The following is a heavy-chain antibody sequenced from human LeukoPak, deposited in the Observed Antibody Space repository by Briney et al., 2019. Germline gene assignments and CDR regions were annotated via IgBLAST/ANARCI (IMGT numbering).Heavy chain of an antibody. CDR3: ARERNSPSRPVTGDGDDDAFDI. D-gene: IGHD7-27*01. V-gene: IGHV3-15*01. Sequence: PGGSLRLSCAASGFTFTDAWMNWVRQAPGKGLEWVGRIKSNTDGGTRDYAAPVKGRFTISRDDSKNTLYLQMNSLRAEDTAVYYCARERNSPSRPVTGDGDDDAFDIWGQGTMVTVSS. CDR1: GFTFTDAW. CDR2: IKSNTDGGTR. J-gene: IGHJ3*02.